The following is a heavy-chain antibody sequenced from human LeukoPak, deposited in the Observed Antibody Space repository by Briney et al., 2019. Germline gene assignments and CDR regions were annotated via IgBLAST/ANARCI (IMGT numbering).Heavy chain of an antibody. D-gene: IGHD3-3*01. CDR1: GGSIRSYY. CDR3: ARSYDTNFDY. J-gene: IGHJ4*02. V-gene: IGHV4-59*01. CDR2: IYFSGST. Sequence: SETLSLTCTVSGGSIRSYYWGWIRQPPGKGLEWIGYIYFSGSTSYNPSLKSRVTISVDRSKNQFSLKLSSVAAADTAVYYCARSYDTNFDYWGQGTLVTVSS.